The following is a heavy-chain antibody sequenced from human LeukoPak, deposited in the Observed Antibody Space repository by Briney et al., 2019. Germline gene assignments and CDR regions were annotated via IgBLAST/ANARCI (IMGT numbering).Heavy chain of an antibody. CDR2: IFHDGST. CDR1: GNSISSDFW. CDR3: ARRFQAYYYGMDV. V-gene: IGHV4-4*02. J-gene: IGHJ6*02. Sequence: SETLSLTCVVSGNSISSDFWWSWVRQSPGKGLEWIGEIFHDGSTNYNPSLESRPTMSVDKSKNHFSLELSSVTAADTAVYYCARRFQAYYYGMDVWGQGTTVTVSS.